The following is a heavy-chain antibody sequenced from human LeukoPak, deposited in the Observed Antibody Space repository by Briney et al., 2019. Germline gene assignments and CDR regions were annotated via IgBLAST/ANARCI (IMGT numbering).Heavy chain of an antibody. CDR3: ARSGSGGSCYSCIWDY. D-gene: IGHD2-15*01. CDR1: GFTFSSYS. Sequence: GGSLRLSCAASGFTFSSYSMNWVRQAPGKGLEWVSSISSSSSYIYYADSVKGRFTISRDNAKNSLYLQMNSLRAEDTAVYYCARSGSGGSCYSCIWDYWGQGTLVTVSS. J-gene: IGHJ4*02. V-gene: IGHV3-21*01. CDR2: ISSSSSYI.